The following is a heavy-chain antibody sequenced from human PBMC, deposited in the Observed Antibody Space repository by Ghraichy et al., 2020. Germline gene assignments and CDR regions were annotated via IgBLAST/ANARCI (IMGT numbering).Heavy chain of an antibody. Sequence: SQTLSLTCTVSGASISSTHFWWGWIRQPPGKGLEWIGSFHYSGIIHYNPSLQSRVTISIDTPNNQFSLKLYSLTAADTAVYYCARPDISWGQGTLVTVSS. CDR3: ARPDIS. V-gene: IGHV4-39*01. CDR2: FHYSGII. J-gene: IGHJ4*02. D-gene: IGHD3-9*01. CDR1: GASISSTHFW.